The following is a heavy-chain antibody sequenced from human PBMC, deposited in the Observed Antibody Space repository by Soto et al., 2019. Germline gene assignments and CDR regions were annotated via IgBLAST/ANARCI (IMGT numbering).Heavy chain of an antibody. CDR3: ARELVLGLKSAFDM. CDR2: ISSSSSTI. V-gene: IGHV3-48*02. Sequence: PGGSLRISCAASGFTFSSYSMNWVRQAPGKGLEWVSYISSSSSTIYYADSVKGRFTISRDSAKNSLYLHMNSLRDEDTAVYFCARELVLGLKSAFDMWGQGTLVTV. D-gene: IGHD2-15*01. J-gene: IGHJ3*02. CDR1: GFTFSSYS.